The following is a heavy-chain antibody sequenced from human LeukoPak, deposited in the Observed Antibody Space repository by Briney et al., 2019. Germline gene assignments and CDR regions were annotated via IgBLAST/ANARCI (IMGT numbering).Heavy chain of an antibody. CDR1: GFTFSGNW. J-gene: IGHJ4*02. V-gene: IGHV3-7*01. CDR2: VNQGGRET. CDR3: PRDYSGSSEK. D-gene: IGHD6-19*01. Sequence: GGSLRLSCTASGFTFSGNWMSWVRQAPGKGLEWVATVNQGGRETHYVDSVKGRFTISRDNTKNSLYLQMNSLRAEDTAVYYCPRDYSGSSEKWGQGTLVTVSS.